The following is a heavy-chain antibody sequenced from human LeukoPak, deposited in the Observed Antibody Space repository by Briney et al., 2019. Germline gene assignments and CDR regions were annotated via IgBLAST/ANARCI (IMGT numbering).Heavy chain of an antibody. V-gene: IGHV3-64D*06. D-gene: IGHD3-22*01. J-gene: IGHJ5*02. CDR1: GFTFSSYA. CDR3: VKRGLDPSGYYYGS. CDR2: ISNDGGGT. Sequence: PGGSLRLSCSASGFTFSSYAMHWVRQAPGKGLEYVSPISNDGGGTYYADSVKVRFTISRDNSRNTLYLQMSSLKAEDTAVYYCVKRGLDPSGYYYGSWGQGTLVTVSS.